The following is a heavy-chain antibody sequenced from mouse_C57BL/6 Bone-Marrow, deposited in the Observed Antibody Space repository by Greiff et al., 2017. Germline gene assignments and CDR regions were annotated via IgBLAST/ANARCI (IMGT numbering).Heavy chain of an antibody. CDR3: ARDDGSRYDWYFDV. V-gene: IGHV1-18*01. J-gene: IGHJ1*03. D-gene: IGHD1-1*01. CDR1: GYTFTDYN. Sequence: EVQLQQSGPELVKPGASVKIPCKASGYTFTDYNMDWVKQSHGKSLEWIGDINPNNGGTIYTQKFKGKATLTVDKSSSTAYMELRSLTSEDTAVYYCARDDGSRYDWYFDVWGTGTTVTVSS. CDR2: INPNNGGT.